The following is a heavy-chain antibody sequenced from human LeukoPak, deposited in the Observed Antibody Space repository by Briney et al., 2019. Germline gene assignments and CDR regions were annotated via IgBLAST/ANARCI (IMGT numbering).Heavy chain of an antibody. CDR2: IYYSGST. V-gene: IGHV4-59*01. J-gene: IGHJ6*02. CDR1: GGSISSYY. D-gene: IGHD3-10*01. CDR3: ARARYGSGSYYFYYYGMDV. Sequence: SETLSLTCTVSGGSISSYYWTWIRQPPGKGLEWIGYIYYSGSTNYNPSLMSRVTMSLDTPKNQFSPTLRSVTAADTAVYYCARARYGSGSYYFYYYGMDVWGQGTTVTVSS.